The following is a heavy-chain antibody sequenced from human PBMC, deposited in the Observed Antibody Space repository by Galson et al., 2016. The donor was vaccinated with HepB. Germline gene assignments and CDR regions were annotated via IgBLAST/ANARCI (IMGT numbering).Heavy chain of an antibody. Sequence: SLRLSCAASGFTFSNYGMTWVRQAPGKGPEVVSSISRSGDSTDYADSVKGRFTISRDNSKNTLSLQRNSLTADDTAIYYCVQGSTAPAVWGKGTTVTVSS. CDR3: VQGSTAPAV. V-gene: IGHV3-23*01. CDR1: GFTFSNYG. CDR2: ISRSGDST. J-gene: IGHJ6*04. D-gene: IGHD1-26*01.